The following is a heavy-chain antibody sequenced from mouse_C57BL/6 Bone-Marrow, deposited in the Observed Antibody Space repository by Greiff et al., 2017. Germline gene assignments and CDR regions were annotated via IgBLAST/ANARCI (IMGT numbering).Heavy chain of an antibody. D-gene: IGHD1-2*01. V-gene: IGHV1-69*01. J-gene: IGHJ2*01. CDR3: ARLGERPYYFDY. CDR1: GYTFTSYW. Sequence: QVQLQQPGAELVRPGSSVKLSCKASGYTFTSYWMDWVKQRPGQGLEWIGEIDPSDSYTNYNQKFKGKSTLTVDKSSSTAYMQLSSLTSEDSAVYYCARLGERPYYFDYWGQGTTLTVSS. CDR2: IDPSDSYT.